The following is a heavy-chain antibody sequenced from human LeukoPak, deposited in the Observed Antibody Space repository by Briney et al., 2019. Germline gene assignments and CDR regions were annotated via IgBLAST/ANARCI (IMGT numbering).Heavy chain of an antibody. CDR1: GYRFTSYW. D-gene: IGHD3-22*01. CDR2: IYRGECDT. J-gene: IGHJ4*02. CDR3: ASFSYYDSSGFDY. Sequence: GAALKIFCKGSGYRFTSYWNGWGRQRPGKGLEGMGIIYRGECDTRYSTSFEGQVNISEDKSKKNASLQWSSLKASDTAMYYCASFSYYDSSGFDYWGQGTLVTVSS. V-gene: IGHV5-51*01.